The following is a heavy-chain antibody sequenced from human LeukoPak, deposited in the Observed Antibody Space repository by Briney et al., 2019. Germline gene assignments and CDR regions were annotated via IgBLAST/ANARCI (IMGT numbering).Heavy chain of an antibody. CDR2: ISGSGGST. J-gene: IGHJ4*02. CDR3: AKVRWDNSGWYYLDS. Sequence: GGSLRLSCAASGFTFSSYAMSWVRQAPGKGLEWVSGISGSGGSTYYADSVKGRFTISRDNSKSTLLLQMNSLRAEDTAVYYCAKVRWDNSGWYYLDSWGQGTLVTVSS. CDR1: GFTFSSYA. D-gene: IGHD6-19*01. V-gene: IGHV3-23*01.